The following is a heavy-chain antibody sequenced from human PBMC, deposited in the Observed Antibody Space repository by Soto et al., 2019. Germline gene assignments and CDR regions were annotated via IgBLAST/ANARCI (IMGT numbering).Heavy chain of an antibody. CDR2: SYNSGSP. J-gene: IGHJ6*03. Sequence: QVQLQESGPGLVKPSETLSLSCTVSGGSISSYHWTWIRQPPGKGLEWIGLSYNSGSPNYNPSLKSRVNISLDTSKNQCSLKLTSVTTADTAVYYCARQMGYGTTISCRAGPLYYYMDVWGKGTTVSVSS. V-gene: IGHV4-59*01. D-gene: IGHD2-8*01. CDR1: GGSISSYH. CDR3: ARQMGYGTTISCRAGPLYYYMDV.